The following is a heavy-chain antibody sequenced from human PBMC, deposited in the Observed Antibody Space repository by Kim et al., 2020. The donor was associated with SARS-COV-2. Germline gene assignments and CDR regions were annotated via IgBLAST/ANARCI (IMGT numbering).Heavy chain of an antibody. CDR1: GFTFSSYG. CDR2: ISYDGSNT. Sequence: GGSLRLSCAASGFTFSSYGMHWVRQAPGKGLEWVAVISYDGSNTYYADSVKGRFTISRDNSKNTLYLQMNSLRAEDTAVYYCAKLVRKGCSSTSCYPYWGQGALVAFCS. V-gene: IGHV3-30*18. J-gene: IGHJ4*02. D-gene: IGHD2-2*01. CDR3: AKLVRKGCSSTSCYPY.